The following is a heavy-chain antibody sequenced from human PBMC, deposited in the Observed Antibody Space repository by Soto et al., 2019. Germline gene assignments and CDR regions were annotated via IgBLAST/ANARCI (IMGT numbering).Heavy chain of an antibody. CDR1: GFTFTRYS. V-gene: IGHV3-21*06. Sequence: GGSLRLSCAAPGFTFTRYSMNWVRQAPGKGLEWVSSISSTTNYIYYGDSMKGRFTISRDNAKNSLYLEMNSLRAEDTAVYYCARESEDLTSNFDYWGQGTLVTVSS. CDR2: ISSTTNYI. CDR3: ARESEDLTSNFDY. J-gene: IGHJ4*02.